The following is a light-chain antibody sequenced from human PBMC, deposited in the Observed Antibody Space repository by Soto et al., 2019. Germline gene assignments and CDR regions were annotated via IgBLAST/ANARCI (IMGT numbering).Light chain of an antibody. CDR2: DAS. Sequence: EIVLTQSPATLSLSPGERATLSCRASQTVGIYLAWYQQKPGQAPRLLIYDASNRAAGIPARFSGSGSGTDFTLTISSREAEDFVIYLFLHRSDWPSTFGQGTKVEI. CDR1: QTVGIY. CDR3: LHRSDWPST. J-gene: IGKJ1*01. V-gene: IGKV3-11*01.